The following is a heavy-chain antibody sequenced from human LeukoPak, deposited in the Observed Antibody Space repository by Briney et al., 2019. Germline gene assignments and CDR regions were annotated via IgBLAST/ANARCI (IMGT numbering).Heavy chain of an antibody. CDR3: AVSSGNYNDDLFDY. D-gene: IGHD3-10*01. Sequence: PGGSLRLSCAASGFTFSNYAMRWVRQAPGKGLEWVSVISGSGGNTYYADSVKGRFTISRDNSKNTLYLQMNTLRAEDTAVYYCAVSSGNYNDDLFDYWGQGTLVTVSS. CDR2: ISGSGGNT. V-gene: IGHV3-23*01. CDR1: GFTFSNYA. J-gene: IGHJ4*02.